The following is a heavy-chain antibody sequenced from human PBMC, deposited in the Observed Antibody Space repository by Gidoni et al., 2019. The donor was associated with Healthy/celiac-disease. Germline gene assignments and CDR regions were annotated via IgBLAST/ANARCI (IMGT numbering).Heavy chain of an antibody. CDR3: ARDSDPQAFSYYYYYGMDV. CDR1: GGSISSSNW. D-gene: IGHD1-26*01. CDR2: IYHSGST. V-gene: IGHV4-4*02. J-gene: IGHJ6*02. Sequence: QVQLQESGPGLVKPSGTLSLTCAVSGGSISSSNWWSWVRQPPGKGLEWIGEIYHSGSTNYNPSLKSRVTISVDKSKNQFSLKLSSVTAADTAVYYCARDSDPQAFSYYYYYGMDVWGQGTTVTVSS.